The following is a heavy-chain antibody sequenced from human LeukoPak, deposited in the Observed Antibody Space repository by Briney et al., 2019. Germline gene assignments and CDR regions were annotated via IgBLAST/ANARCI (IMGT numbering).Heavy chain of an antibody. CDR2: INPSGGST. CDR1: GYTFTNYY. Sequence: ASVKVSCKASGYTFTNYYMYWVRQAPGKGLEWMGIINPSGGSTSYAQKFQGRVTMTRDMSTSTVYMELSSLRSEDTAVYYCARAVTIFGVASPVYWGQGTLVTVSS. CDR3: ARAVTIFGVASPVY. D-gene: IGHD3-3*01. V-gene: IGHV1-46*01. J-gene: IGHJ4*02.